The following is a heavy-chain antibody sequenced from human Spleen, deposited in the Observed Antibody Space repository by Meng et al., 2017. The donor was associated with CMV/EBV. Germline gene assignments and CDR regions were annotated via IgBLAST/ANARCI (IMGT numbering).Heavy chain of an antibody. CDR3: AKGYGDYRY. J-gene: IGHJ4*02. D-gene: IGHD4-17*01. V-gene: IGHV3-21*04. CDR2: ITTSSYI. CDR1: GFIFSTYD. Sequence: GESLKISCAASGFIFSTYDMNWVGQAPGKGLEWVSSITTSSYIYYADSVKGRFTISRDNAKNSLYLQMNSLRAEDTAVYYCAKGYGDYRYWGQGTLVTVSS.